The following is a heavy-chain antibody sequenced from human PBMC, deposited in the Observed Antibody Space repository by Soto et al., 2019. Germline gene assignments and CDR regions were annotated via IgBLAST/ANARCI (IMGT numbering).Heavy chain of an antibody. Sequence: QVQLVQSGAEVKKPGASVKVSCKASGYTFTSYGISWVRQAPGQGLEWIGWTSTYNGNTNYAQKLQGRVTMTTDTATNTAYMELRSLISDDTAVYYCARDGQTPMVRGVRGGSYNSCGMDVWGQGTTVTVSS. CDR2: TSTYNGNT. J-gene: IGHJ6*02. CDR3: ARDGQTPMVRGVRGGSYNSCGMDV. V-gene: IGHV1-18*04. D-gene: IGHD3-10*01. CDR1: GYTFTSYG.